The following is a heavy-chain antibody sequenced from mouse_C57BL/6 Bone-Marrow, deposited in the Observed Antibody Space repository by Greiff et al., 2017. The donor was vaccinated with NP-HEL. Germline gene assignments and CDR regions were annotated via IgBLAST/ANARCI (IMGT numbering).Heavy chain of an antibody. CDR3: AREEAEGASGDY. D-gene: IGHD3-2*02. Sequence: VQLQQPGAELVKPGDSVKLSCKASGYTFTSYCMHWVKQRSGQGLEWIGLIHPNSGSTNYNEKFKSKATLTVDKSSSTAYMQLSSLTSEDSAVYYCAREEAEGASGDYWGQGTTLTVSS. J-gene: IGHJ2*01. CDR2: IHPNSGST. CDR1: GYTFTSYC. V-gene: IGHV1-64*01.